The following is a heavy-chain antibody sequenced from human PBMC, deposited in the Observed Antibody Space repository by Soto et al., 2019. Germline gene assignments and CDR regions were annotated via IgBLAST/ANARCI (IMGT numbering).Heavy chain of an antibody. Sequence: SETLSLTCTVSGDSISSDNYHWAWIRQSPGKGLEWIGYIHHSGSILYNPSLKSRVTISVDTSKNQFSLHLTSVTAADTAVYFCAREDDGGDSLDVWGQGTTVTVSS. V-gene: IGHV4-30-4*08. CDR1: GDSISSDNYH. CDR2: IHHSGSI. CDR3: AREDDGGDSLDV. D-gene: IGHD2-21*02. J-gene: IGHJ6*02.